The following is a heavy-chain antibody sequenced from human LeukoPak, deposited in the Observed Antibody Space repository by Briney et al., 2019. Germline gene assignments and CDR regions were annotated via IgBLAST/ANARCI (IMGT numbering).Heavy chain of an antibody. CDR2: ISTNSAFI. Sequence: GGSLRLSCTASGFTFINYSMNWVRQAPGKGLEWVSSISTNSAFIYYADSVRGRFTISRDNAKNSLYLQMNSLRAEDTAVYYCARSGYGSGSYYNNYWGQGTLVTVSS. D-gene: IGHD3-10*01. J-gene: IGHJ4*02. CDR1: GFTFINYS. V-gene: IGHV3-21*01. CDR3: ARSGYGSGSYYNNY.